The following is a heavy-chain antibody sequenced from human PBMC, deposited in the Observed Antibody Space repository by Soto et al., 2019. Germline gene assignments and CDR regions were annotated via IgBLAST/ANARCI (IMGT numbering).Heavy chain of an antibody. Sequence: SQTLSLPCAISGDSVSSNSAAWNWISQSPSRGLEWLGSTYYRSKWYNNDAVSVKSRITINADTSKNQFSLQLNSVTPEDTDVYYCARGDQGFDYWGRGTLVTVSS. CDR1: GDSVSSNSAA. J-gene: IGHJ4*02. CDR3: ARGDQGFDY. V-gene: IGHV6-1*01. D-gene: IGHD3-16*01. CDR2: TYYRSKWYN.